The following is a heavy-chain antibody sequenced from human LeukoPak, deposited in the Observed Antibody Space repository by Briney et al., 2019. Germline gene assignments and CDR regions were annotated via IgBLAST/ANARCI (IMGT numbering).Heavy chain of an antibody. CDR2: VSGSGDST. D-gene: IGHD3-10*01. J-gene: IGHJ4*02. V-gene: IGHV3-23*01. Sequence: PGGSLRLACAASGFTFSSYAMSWVRQAPGKGLEWVSAVSGSGDSTYYADSVKGRFSISRDNSKNTVYLQMDSLRTEDTALYFCAKDHYYGSGSYSRWVYFDYWGQGTLVTVSS. CDR1: GFTFSSYA. CDR3: AKDHYYGSGSYSRWVYFDY.